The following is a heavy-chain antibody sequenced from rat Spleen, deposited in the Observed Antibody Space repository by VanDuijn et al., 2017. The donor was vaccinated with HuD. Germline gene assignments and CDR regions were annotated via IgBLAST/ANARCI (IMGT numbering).Heavy chain of an antibody. CDR3: ARQGTPYYWYFDF. D-gene: IGHD4-3*01. Sequence: EVQLVESGGGLVQPGRSLKLSCAASGFTFSDYYMVWVRQAPKKGLEWVASISYEGSGTYYGDSVKGRFTISRDNARSTLYLQMNSLRSEDTATYYCARQGTPYYWYFDFWGPGTMVTVSS. CDR2: ISYEGSGT. V-gene: IGHV5-22*01. CDR1: GFTFSDYY. J-gene: IGHJ1*01.